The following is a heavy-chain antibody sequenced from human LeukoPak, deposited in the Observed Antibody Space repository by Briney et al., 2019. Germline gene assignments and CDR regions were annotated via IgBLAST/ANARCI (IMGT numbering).Heavy chain of an antibody. V-gene: IGHV1-18*04. CDR1: GYTFTSYG. J-gene: IGHJ6*04. CDR3: ARAFPRYCSSASCYAYYYGMDV. Sequence: GASVKVSCKASGYTFTSYGISWVRQAPGQGLEWMGWISAYNGNTNYAQKFQGRVTMTTDTSTSTAYMELRSLRSDDTAVYHCARAFPRYCSSASCYAYYYGMDVWGKGTTVTVSS. CDR2: ISAYNGNT. D-gene: IGHD2-2*01.